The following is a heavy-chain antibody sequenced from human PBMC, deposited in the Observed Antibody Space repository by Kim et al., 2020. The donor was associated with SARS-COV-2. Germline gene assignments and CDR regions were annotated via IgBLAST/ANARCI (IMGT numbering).Heavy chain of an antibody. CDR2: IKSKTDGGTT. Sequence: GGSLRLSCAASGFTFSNAWMSWVRQAPGKGLEWVGRIKSKTDGGTTDYAAPVKGRFTISRDDSKNTLYLQMNSLKTEDTAVYYCTTAFSGYSYGLGDYWGQGTLVTVSS. CDR3: TTAFSGYSYGLGDY. D-gene: IGHD5-18*01. V-gene: IGHV3-15*01. J-gene: IGHJ4*02. CDR1: GFTFSNAW.